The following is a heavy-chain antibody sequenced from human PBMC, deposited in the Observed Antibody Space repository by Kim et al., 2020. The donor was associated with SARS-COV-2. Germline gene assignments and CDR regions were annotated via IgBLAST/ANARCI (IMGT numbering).Heavy chain of an antibody. CDR3: AKDPSAWFGELLSQYFQH. CDR1: GFTFSSYA. D-gene: IGHD3-10*01. CDR2: ISGSGGST. V-gene: IGHV3-23*01. Sequence: GGSLRLSCAASGFTFSSYAMSWVRQAPGKGLEWVSAISGSGGSTYYADSVKGRFTISRDNSKNTLYLQMNSLRAEDTAVYYCAKDPSAWFGELLSQYFQHWGQSTLVTVSS. J-gene: IGHJ1*01.